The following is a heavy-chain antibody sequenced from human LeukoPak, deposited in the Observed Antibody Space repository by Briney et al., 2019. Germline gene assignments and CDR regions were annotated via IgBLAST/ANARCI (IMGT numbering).Heavy chain of an antibody. Sequence: GGSLRLSCAASGFTFATDSMNWVRQAPGKGLEWVSSISSSSYHIYYADSVKGRFTISRDNAKNSLYLQMNSLRAEDTAVYYCARVFSDAFDIWGQGTMVTVSS. CDR3: ARVFSDAFDI. CDR1: GFTFATDS. D-gene: IGHD3-9*01. CDR2: ISSSSYHI. V-gene: IGHV3-21*01. J-gene: IGHJ3*02.